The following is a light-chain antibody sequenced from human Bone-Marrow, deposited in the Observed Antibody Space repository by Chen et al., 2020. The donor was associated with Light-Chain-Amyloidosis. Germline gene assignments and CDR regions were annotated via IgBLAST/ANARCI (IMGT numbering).Light chain of an antibody. V-gene: IGLV3-1*01. CDR3: QAWDSSTLV. CDR1: KLGSKY. J-gene: IGLJ2*01. CDR2: QDD. Sequence: SYDLPQPPSVSVSPGQTGTITCSGPKLGSKYASWYQHKPGQSPVLVIYQDDKRPSGIPERFSGSTSGNTATLTISGTQAVDAADYYCQAWDSSTLVFGGGTKLTVL.